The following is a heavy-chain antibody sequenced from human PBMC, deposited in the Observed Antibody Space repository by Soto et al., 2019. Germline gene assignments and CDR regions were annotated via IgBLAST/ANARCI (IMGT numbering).Heavy chain of an antibody. V-gene: IGHV4-31*03. D-gene: IGHD3-10*01. CDR1: GGSVSRGNYY. J-gene: IGHJ4*02. CDR2: ISNSGRT. CDR3: ARADYATGSYYPDY. Sequence: SETLSLTCTVSGGSVSRGNYYWSWIRQFPGKGLEWIGYISNSGRTHYNPSLMSRITILVDTSKNQFFLELRSVTTADTALYYCARADYATGSYYPDYWGQGTLVTVSS.